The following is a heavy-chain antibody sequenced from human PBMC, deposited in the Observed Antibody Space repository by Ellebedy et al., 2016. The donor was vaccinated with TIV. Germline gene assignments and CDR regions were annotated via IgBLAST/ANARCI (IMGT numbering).Heavy chain of an antibody. V-gene: IGHV2-70*01. CDR3: ARSRENHPTRIAWVY. Sequence: SGPTLVKPTQTLTLTCTFSGFSLSTSGMCVSWIRQPPGKALEWLALIDWDDDKYYSTSLKTRLTISKDTSKNQVVLTMTNMDPVDTATYYCARSRENHPTRIAWVYWGQGTLVTVSS. D-gene: IGHD1-14*01. J-gene: IGHJ4*02. CDR2: IDWDDDK. CDR1: GFSLSTSGMC.